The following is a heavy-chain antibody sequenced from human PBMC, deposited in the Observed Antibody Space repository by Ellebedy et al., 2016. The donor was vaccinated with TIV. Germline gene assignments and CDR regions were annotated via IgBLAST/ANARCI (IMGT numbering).Heavy chain of an antibody. V-gene: IGHV4-39*01. D-gene: IGHD3-22*01. CDR1: GGSISSSSYY. CDR2: IYYSGST. Sequence: MPSETLSLTCTVSGGSISSSSYYWGWIRHPPGKGLEWIGSIYYSGSTYYNPSLKSRVTISVDTSKNQFSLKLSSVTAADTAVYYCARDDYYDSNDDYWGQGTLVTVSS. J-gene: IGHJ4*02. CDR3: ARDDYYDSNDDY.